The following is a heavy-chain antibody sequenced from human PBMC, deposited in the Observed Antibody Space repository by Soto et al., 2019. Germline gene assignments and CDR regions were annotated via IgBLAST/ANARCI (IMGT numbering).Heavy chain of an antibody. D-gene: IGHD6-19*01. CDR1: GYTFTSYG. V-gene: IGHV1-18*01. Sequence: QVQLVQSGAEVKKPGASVKVSCKASGYTFTSYGISWVRQAPGQGLEWMGWISAYNGNTNYAQKLQGRVTMTTDTSTSTAYRELRSLRSDDTAVYYCARDPASRVSGWSYPFDYWGQGTLVTVSS. CDR3: ARDPASRVSGWSYPFDY. J-gene: IGHJ4*02. CDR2: ISAYNGNT.